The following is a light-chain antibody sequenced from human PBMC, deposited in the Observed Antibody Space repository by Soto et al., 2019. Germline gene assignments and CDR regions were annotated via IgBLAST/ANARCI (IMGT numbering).Light chain of an antibody. J-gene: IGLJ2*01. V-gene: IGLV3-1*01. CDR1: RLGTKY. Sequence: SYELTQPPSVSVSPGQTASITCSGDRLGTKYVCWYQQKPGQSPVLLMYEDSKRPSGIPERFSGSNSGNTATLTISGTQAMDEADYYCQAWDSSVVFGGGTKVTVL. CDR2: EDS. CDR3: QAWDSSVV.